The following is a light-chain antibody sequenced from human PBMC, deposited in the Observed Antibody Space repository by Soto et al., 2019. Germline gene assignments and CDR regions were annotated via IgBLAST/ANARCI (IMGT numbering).Light chain of an antibody. CDR1: QTISSTY. CDR3: QQYGSSPKT. V-gene: IGKV3-20*01. J-gene: IGKJ1*01. Sequence: EIVLTQSPGTLSLSPGDRATLSCRASQTISSTYLAWYQQKPGQAPRLLIYATSTRATGIPDRFSGSGSGTDFPLTISRLEPEDFAVYYCQQYGSSPKTFGQGTKVEI. CDR2: ATS.